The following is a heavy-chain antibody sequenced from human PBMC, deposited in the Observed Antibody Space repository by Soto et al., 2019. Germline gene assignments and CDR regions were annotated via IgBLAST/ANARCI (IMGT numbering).Heavy chain of an antibody. V-gene: IGHV1-18*01. CDR2: ISAYNGNT. CDR1: GYIFTSYG. CDR3: AKKSGRTGTRWFDP. Sequence: GASVKVSCKASGYIFTSYGISWVRQAPGQGLEWMGWISAYNGNTNCAQRLQGRVTMTTDTPTSTAYMELRSLRSDDTVVYYCAKKSGRTGTRWFDPWGQGTLVTVSS. J-gene: IGHJ5*02. D-gene: IGHD1-7*01.